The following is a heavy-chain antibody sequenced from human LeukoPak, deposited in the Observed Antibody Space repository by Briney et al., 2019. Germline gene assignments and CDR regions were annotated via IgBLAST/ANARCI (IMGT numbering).Heavy chain of an antibody. J-gene: IGHJ4*02. CDR2: IYSGGST. Sequence: GGSLRLSCAASGFTVSSNYMSWVRQAPGKGLEWVSVIYSGGSTYYADSVKGRFTISRGNAKNSLYLQMNSLRAEDTALYHCARGRGGTSDYYPLYFDYWGQGTLVTVSS. CDR1: GFTVSSNY. V-gene: IGHV3-53*01. CDR3: ARGRGGTSDYYPLYFDY. D-gene: IGHD3-3*01.